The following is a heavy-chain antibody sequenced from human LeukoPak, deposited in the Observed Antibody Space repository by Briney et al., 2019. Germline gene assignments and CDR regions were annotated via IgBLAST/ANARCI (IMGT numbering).Heavy chain of an antibody. CDR2: IYKTSST. V-gene: IGHV4-39*01. D-gene: IGHD4-17*01. CDR3: ARYGPWFDT. Sequence: SQSDSPTYPVSGASITITTSCCAWIRETPGKGLEWYGSIYKTSSTNYSPTLNRPVSITVDTSNNQFSINMNSVTAADTAVYYCARYGPWFDTWGQGALVTVSS. CDR1: GASITITTSC. J-gene: IGHJ5*02.